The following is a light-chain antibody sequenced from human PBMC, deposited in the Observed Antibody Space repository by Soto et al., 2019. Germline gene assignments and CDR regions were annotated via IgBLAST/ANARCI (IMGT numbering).Light chain of an antibody. CDR3: QQSYSTPRT. CDR2: GAS. V-gene: IGKV1-39*01. J-gene: IGKJ1*01. Sequence: DIQMTQSPSSLSASVGDRVTITCRASQSISNYLNWYQQKPGKAPKLLMFGASSLQSGVPSRFSGGGSGTAFTLTISSLQPDDFATYYCQQSYSTPRTFGQGTKVEIK. CDR1: QSISNY.